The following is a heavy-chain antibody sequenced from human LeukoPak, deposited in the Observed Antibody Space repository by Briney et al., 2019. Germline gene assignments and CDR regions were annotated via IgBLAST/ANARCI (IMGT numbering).Heavy chain of an antibody. Sequence: SETLSLTCAVYGGSFSGYYWSWIRQPPGKGLEWIGEINHSGSTNYNPSLKSRATISVDTSKNQFSLKLSSVTAADTAVYYCARRAGFDYVWGSYRWSYYFDYWGQGTLVTVSS. V-gene: IGHV4-34*01. D-gene: IGHD3-16*02. CDR2: INHSGST. CDR1: GGSFSGYY. CDR3: ARRAGFDYVWGSYRWSYYFDY. J-gene: IGHJ4*02.